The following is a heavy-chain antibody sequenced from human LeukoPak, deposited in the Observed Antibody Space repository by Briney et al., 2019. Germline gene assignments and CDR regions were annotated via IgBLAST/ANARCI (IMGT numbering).Heavy chain of an antibody. D-gene: IGHD3-10*01. CDR2: ISSNGGST. CDR3: ARSPGEVVNPEYAFDI. J-gene: IGHJ3*02. Sequence: GGSLRLSCAASGFTFSSYAVHWVRQAPGKGLEYVSAISSNGGSTYYANSVKGRFTISRDNSKNTLYLQMGSLRAEDMAVYYCARSPGEVVNPEYAFDIWGQGTMVTVSS. CDR1: GFTFSSYA. V-gene: IGHV3-64*01.